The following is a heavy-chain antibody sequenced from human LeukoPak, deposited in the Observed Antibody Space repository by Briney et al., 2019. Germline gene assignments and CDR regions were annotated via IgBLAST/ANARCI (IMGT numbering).Heavy chain of an antibody. V-gene: IGHV4-4*07. Sequence: PSETLSLTCTISGGPISTYYWSWIRQPASKGLDLIGRIYTSGSTNYNPSLKSRVTISVDKSKKQFSLKLSSVTAADTGVYYCARSIAVGGPQFAYYYYMDVWGKGTTVTVSS. CDR2: IYTSGST. CDR3: ARSIAVGGPQFAYYYYMDV. CDR1: GGPISTYY. D-gene: IGHD6-13*01. J-gene: IGHJ6*03.